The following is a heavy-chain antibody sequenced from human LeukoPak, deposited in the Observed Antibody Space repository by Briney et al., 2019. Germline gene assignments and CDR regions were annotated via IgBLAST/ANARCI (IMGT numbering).Heavy chain of an antibody. CDR3: AKAYNYARIDS. CDR1: GFTFSSYA. V-gene: IGHV3-23*01. D-gene: IGHD1-1*01. CDR2: ISGGGATT. J-gene: IGHJ4*02. Sequence: GSLRLSCAASGFTFSSYAMDWVRQAPGKGLEWVSAISGGGATTYYADSVKGRFTIFRDNSKNTLNLQMNSLRAEDTAVYYCAKAYNYARIDSWGQGTLVTVSS.